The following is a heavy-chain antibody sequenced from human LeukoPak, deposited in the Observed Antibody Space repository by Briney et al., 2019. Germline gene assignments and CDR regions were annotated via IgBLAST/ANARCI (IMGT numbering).Heavy chain of an antibody. CDR1: GFTFTCSA. J-gene: IGHJ4*02. V-gene: IGHV1-58*02. Sequence: GASVKVSCKASGFTFTCSAMQWVRQARGQRLEWIGWIVVGSGNTNYAQKFQERVTITRDMSTSTAYMELRSLRSDDTAVYYCARDSGDSSGWYPFDYWGQGTLVTVSS. CDR2: IVVGSGNT. CDR3: ARDSGDSSGWYPFDY. D-gene: IGHD6-19*01.